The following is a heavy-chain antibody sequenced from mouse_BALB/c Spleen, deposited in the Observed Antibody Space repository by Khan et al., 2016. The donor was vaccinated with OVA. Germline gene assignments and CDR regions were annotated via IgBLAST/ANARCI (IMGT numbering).Heavy chain of an antibody. J-gene: IGHJ4*01. V-gene: IGHV14-3*02. CDR2: IDPANGNT. CDR1: GFNIKDTY. Sequence: VQLKESGAELVKPGASVKLSCTASGFNIKDTYMHWVKQRPEQGLEWIGRIDPANGNTKYDPKFQGKATITADTSSNTAYLQLNSLTSEDTAVYYCARNGNYRYAMDYWGQGTSVTVSS. D-gene: IGHD2-1*01. CDR3: ARNGNYRYAMDY.